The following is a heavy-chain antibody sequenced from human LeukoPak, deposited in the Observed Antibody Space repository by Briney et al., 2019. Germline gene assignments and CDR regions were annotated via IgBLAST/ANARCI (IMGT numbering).Heavy chain of an antibody. CDR3: ARDRRPGYSSGWWFDP. CDR2: IIPIFGTA. J-gene: IGHJ5*02. V-gene: IGHV1-69*05. Sequence: SVKVSCKASGGTFSSYAISWVRQAPGQGLEWMGRIIPIFGTANYAQKFQGRVTITTDEPTSTAYMELSSLRSEDTAVYYCARDRRPGYSSGWWFDPWGQGTLVTVSS. CDR1: GGTFSSYA. D-gene: IGHD6-19*01.